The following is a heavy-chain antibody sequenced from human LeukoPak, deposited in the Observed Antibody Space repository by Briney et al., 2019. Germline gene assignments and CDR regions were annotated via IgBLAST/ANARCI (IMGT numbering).Heavy chain of an antibody. V-gene: IGHV3-21*01. CDR1: GFTFNTYA. Sequence: GGSLRLSCAASGFTFNTYAMSWVRQAPGKGLEWVSSISSSSSYIYFADSVKGRFTISRDNAKNSLYLQMNSLRAEDTAVYYCARGPGVRGIMRFIDYWGQGTLVTVSS. J-gene: IGHJ4*02. CDR2: ISSSSSYI. D-gene: IGHD3-10*01. CDR3: ARGPGVRGIMRFIDY.